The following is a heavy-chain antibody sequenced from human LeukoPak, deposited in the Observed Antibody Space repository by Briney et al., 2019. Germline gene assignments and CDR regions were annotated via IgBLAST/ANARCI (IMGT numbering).Heavy chain of an antibody. CDR1: GGSISTYY. Sequence: SETLSLTCTVSGGSISTYYWSWIRQPPGKGLEWIGYIYYTGSTNYNPSLKSRVTISVDTSKNQFSLKLSSVTAADTAVYYCATLTGYSSESWFDPWGQGTLVTVSS. D-gene: IGHD3-9*01. V-gene: IGHV4-59*01. CDR2: IYYTGST. CDR3: ATLTGYSSESWFDP. J-gene: IGHJ5*02.